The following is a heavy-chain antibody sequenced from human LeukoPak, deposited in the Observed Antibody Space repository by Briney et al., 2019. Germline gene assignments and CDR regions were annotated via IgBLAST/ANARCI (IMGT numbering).Heavy chain of an antibody. CDR1: GFTVGSNF. V-gene: IGHV3-53*01. CDR2: IYSSGST. CDR3: ARHRSGRWFDP. Sequence: PGGSLRLSCAASGFTVGSNFMSWVRQAPGKGLECVSLIYSSGSTYYADSVKGRFTISRDNSKNTLYLQMNSLKAEDTAVYYCARHRSGRWFDPWGQGTLVTVSS. J-gene: IGHJ5*02. D-gene: IGHD3-10*01.